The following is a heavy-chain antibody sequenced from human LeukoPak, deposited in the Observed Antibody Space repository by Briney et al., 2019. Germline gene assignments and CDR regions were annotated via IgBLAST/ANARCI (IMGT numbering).Heavy chain of an antibody. CDR1: GNYW. J-gene: IGHJ5*02. CDR2: INSDGSWT. D-gene: IGHD6-13*01. V-gene: IGHV3-74*01. CDR3: ARLLTLGIAAAGSGWFDP. Sequence: QPGGSLRLSCAASGNYWMHWVRQAPGKGLVWVSHINSDGSWTSYADSVKGRFTISKDNAKNTVYLQMNSLRAEDTAVYYCARLLTLGIAAAGSGWFDPWGQGTLVTVSS.